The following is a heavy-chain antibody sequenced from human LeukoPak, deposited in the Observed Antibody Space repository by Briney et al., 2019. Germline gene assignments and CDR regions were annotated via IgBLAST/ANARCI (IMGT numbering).Heavy chain of an antibody. CDR1: GGSISSSSYC. CDR2: IYYSGST. J-gene: IGHJ4*02. CDR3: ARGWRDSSAYPFDY. V-gene: IGHV4-39*07. Sequence: SETLSLTCTVSGGSISSSSYCWGWIRQPPGKGLEWIGSIYYSGSTYYNPSLKGRVTISVDTSKNQFSLKLSSVTAADTAVYYCARGWRDSSAYPFDYWGQGTLVTVSS. D-gene: IGHD3-22*01.